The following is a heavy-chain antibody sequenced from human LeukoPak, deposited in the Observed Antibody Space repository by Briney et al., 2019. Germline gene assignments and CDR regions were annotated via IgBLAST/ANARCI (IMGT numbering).Heavy chain of an antibody. J-gene: IGHJ4*02. Sequence: SETLSLTCTVSGGSISSSSYYWGWIRQPPGKGLEWIGSIYYSGSTYYNPSLKSRVTISVDTSKTQFSLKLSSETAADTAVYYCARRSQWLEYFDYWGQGTLVTVSS. V-gene: IGHV4-39*01. CDR2: IYYSGST. D-gene: IGHD6-19*01. CDR1: GGSISSSSYY. CDR3: ARRSQWLEYFDY.